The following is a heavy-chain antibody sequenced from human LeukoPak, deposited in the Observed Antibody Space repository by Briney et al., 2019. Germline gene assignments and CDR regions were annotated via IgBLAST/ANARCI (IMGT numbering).Heavy chain of an antibody. CDR1: GYTSTSYY. D-gene: IGHD1-1*01. CDR2: INPSGGST. Sequence: ASVKVSCKASGYTSTSYYMHWVRQAPGQGLEWMGIINPSGGSTSYAQKFQGRVTMTRDTSTSTVYMELSSLRSEDTAVYYCARDGKNYYFDYWGQGTLVTVSS. V-gene: IGHV1-46*01. J-gene: IGHJ4*02. CDR3: ARDGKNYYFDY.